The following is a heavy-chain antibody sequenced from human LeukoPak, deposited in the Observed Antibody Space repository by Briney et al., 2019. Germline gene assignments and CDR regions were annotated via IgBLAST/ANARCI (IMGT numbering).Heavy chain of an antibody. D-gene: IGHD3-22*01. CDR2: IYYSGST. J-gene: IGHJ4*02. V-gene: IGHV4-39*01. CDR3: ARHPSIYYDSSGYYVY. CDR1: GGSISSICYY. Sequence: SETLSLTCTVYGGSISSICYYWGWVRQPPGKGLEWIGSIYYSGSTYYNPSLKSRVTISVDTSKNQFSLKLSSVTAADTAVYYCARHPSIYYDSSGYYVYWGQGTLVTVSS.